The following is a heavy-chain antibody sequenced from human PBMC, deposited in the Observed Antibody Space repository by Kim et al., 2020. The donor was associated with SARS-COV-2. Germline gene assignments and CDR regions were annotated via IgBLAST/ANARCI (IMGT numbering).Heavy chain of an antibody. CDR2: ISGSGGTT. V-gene: IGHV3-23*01. CDR1: GFTFSSYA. D-gene: IGHD2-2*01. J-gene: IGHJ5*01. Sequence: GGSLRLSCAASGFTFSSYAMSWVRQAPGKGLEWVSAISGSGGTTCYADSVKARFTISRDNSKNTLYLQMNSMRAEDTAVYYCVKDSLGFCSSTGCRENW. CDR3: VKDSLGFCSSTGCRENW.